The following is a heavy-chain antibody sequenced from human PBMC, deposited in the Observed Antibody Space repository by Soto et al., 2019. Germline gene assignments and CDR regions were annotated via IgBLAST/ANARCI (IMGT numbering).Heavy chain of an antibody. CDR3: ARDQPTGVTPEGAFDI. Sequence: GASVKVSCKASGGTFSSYAISWVRQAPGQGLEWMGGIIPIFGTANYAQKFQGRVTRTTDTSTRTAYMELRSLRSDDTAVYYCARDQPTGVTPEGAFDIWGQGTMVTVSS. J-gene: IGHJ3*02. CDR2: IIPIFGTA. D-gene: IGHD4-17*01. V-gene: IGHV1-69*05. CDR1: GGTFSSYA.